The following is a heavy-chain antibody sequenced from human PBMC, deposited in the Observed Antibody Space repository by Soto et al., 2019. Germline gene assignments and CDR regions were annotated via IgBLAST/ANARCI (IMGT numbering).Heavy chain of an antibody. J-gene: IGHJ6*02. D-gene: IGHD2-15*01. CDR2: ISAYNGNT. V-gene: IGHV1-18*01. Sequence: QVQLVQSGAEVKNPGASGKVSCKPSGSTFTSYGISWVRQAPGQGLEWMGWISAYNGNTNYAQKLQGRVTMTTDTSTSTAYMELRSLRSDDTAVYYCARGCGGGSCNHYYYYGMDVWGQGTTVTVSS. CDR3: ARGCGGGSCNHYYYYGMDV. CDR1: GSTFTSYG.